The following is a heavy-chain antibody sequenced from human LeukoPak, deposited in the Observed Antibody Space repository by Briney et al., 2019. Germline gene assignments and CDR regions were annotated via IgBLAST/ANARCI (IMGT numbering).Heavy chain of an antibody. CDR3: TRGPYSGSVTYYNDY. V-gene: IGHV3-74*01. CDR1: GFTLSSYW. J-gene: IGHJ4*02. Sequence: GGSLRLSCAASGFTLSSYWMNWLRQGPGKGLVWVSRINSDGSTTSYADSVKGRFTISRDNAKNTLYLQMNSLRAEDTAVYYCTRGPYSGSVTYYNDYLGQGTLVTVSS. CDR2: INSDGSTT. D-gene: IGHD3-10*01.